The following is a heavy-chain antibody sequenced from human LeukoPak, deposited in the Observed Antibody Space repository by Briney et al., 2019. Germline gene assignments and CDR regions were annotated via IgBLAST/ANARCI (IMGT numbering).Heavy chain of an antibody. D-gene: IGHD5-24*01. Sequence: GGSLRLSCVASGFSFSSYHMSWVRQAPGKGLGCVAHVFPDGHQESCDASVRGRFTVSRDNAKNSVFLQMNSLRVEDTAIYYCARWRWQQSEFDLWGQGALVTVSS. CDR3: ARWRWQQSEFDL. CDR1: GFSFSSYH. J-gene: IGHJ4*02. V-gene: IGHV3-7*01. CDR2: VFPDGHQE.